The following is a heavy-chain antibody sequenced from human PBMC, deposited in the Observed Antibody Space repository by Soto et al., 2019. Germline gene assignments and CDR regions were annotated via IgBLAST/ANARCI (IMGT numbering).Heavy chain of an antibody. D-gene: IGHD3-22*01. V-gene: IGHV1-46*01. CDR2: INPSGGST. J-gene: IGHJ6*02. CDR3: ARDGYDSSALGYYYGMDV. CDR1: GYTFTSYY. Sequence: ASVKVSCKASGYTFTSYYMHWVRQAPGQGLEWMGIINPSGGSTSYAQKFQGRVTTTRDTSTSTVYMELSSLRSEDTAVYYCARDGYDSSALGYYYGMDVWGQGTTVTVSS.